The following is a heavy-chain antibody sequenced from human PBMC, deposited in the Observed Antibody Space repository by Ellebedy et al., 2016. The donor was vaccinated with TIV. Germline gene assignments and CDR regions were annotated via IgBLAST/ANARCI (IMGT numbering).Heavy chain of an antibody. Sequence: GESLKISXAASGFTFSSYSMNWVRQAPGKGLEWVSSISSSSSYIYYADSVKGRFTISRDNAKNSLYLQMNSLRAEDTAVYYCASLSSGCPGWGQGTLVTVSS. CDR3: ASLSSGCPG. J-gene: IGHJ4*02. D-gene: IGHD6-19*01. V-gene: IGHV3-21*01. CDR1: GFTFSSYS. CDR2: ISSSSSYI.